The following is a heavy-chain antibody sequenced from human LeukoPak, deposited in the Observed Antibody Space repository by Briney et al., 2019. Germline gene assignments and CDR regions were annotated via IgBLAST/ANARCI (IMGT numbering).Heavy chain of an antibody. D-gene: IGHD2-21*02. Sequence: PSETLSLTCTVSGGSISSYYWSWIRQPPGKGLEWIGEINHSGSTNYNPSLKSRVTISVDTSKNQFFLKLSSVTAADTAVYYCARGLTADYWGQGTLVTVSS. J-gene: IGHJ4*02. CDR1: GGSISSYY. CDR3: ARGLTADY. V-gene: IGHV4-34*01. CDR2: INHSGST.